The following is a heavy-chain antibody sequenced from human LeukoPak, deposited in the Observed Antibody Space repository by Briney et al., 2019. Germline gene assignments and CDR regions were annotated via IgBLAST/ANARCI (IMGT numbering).Heavy chain of an antibody. CDR2: ISAYNGNT. V-gene: IGHV1-18*01. CDR1: GYTFTSYG. J-gene: IGHJ6*03. CDR3: PRTDARKLLWFGELPPYYMDG. Sequence: ASVKVSCKASGYTFTSYGICWVRQAPGQGLEWMGWISAYNGNTNYAQKLQGRVTMTPDTSTSTAYMELRSLRSDDTAVYYCPRTDARKLLWFGELPPYYMDGWGKGTTVTISS. D-gene: IGHD3-10*01.